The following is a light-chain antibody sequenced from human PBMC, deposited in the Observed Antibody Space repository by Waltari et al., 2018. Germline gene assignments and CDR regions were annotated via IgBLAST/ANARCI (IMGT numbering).Light chain of an antibody. V-gene: IGLV2-14*03. J-gene: IGLJ2*01. CDR2: AVT. CDR1: SSDIGGYNY. Sequence: QSALTQPAAVSGSPGQSITISCTGTSSDIGGYNYVSWYQQHPGKAPKLMIYAVTNRPPGVSNRFSGSKSGNTASLTISGLQAEDEAAYYCGSYRSSALEAIFGGGTKLTVL. CDR3: GSYRSSALEAI.